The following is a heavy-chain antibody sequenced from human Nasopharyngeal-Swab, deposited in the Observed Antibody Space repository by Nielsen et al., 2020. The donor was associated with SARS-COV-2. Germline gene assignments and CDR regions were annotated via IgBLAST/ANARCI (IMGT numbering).Heavy chain of an antibody. J-gene: IGHJ4*02. V-gene: IGHV3-30*04. CDR1: GFTFSSYA. CDR2: ISYDGSNK. Sequence: GGSLRLSCAASGFTFSSYAMHWVRQAPGKGLEWVAVISYDGSNKYYADSVKGRFTISRDNSKNTLYLQMNSLRAEDTAVYYCAKDRSWRYSSAFFDYWGQGTLVTVSS. D-gene: IGHD6-19*01. CDR3: AKDRSWRYSSAFFDY.